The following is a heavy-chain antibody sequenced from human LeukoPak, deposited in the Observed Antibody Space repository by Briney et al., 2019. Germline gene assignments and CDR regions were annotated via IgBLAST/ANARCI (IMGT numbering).Heavy chain of an antibody. CDR2: ISGSGDST. D-gene: IGHD1-26*01. V-gene: IGHV3-23*01. Sequence: GGSLRLSCAASGFTFSSYAMSWVRQAPGKGLEWVSAISGSGDSTYYADSVNGRFTISRDNSKNPLYLQMNSLRAEDTAVYYCAKDRVGASRAVWFDPWGQGTLVTVSS. CDR1: GFTFSSYA. J-gene: IGHJ5*02. CDR3: AKDRVGASRAVWFDP.